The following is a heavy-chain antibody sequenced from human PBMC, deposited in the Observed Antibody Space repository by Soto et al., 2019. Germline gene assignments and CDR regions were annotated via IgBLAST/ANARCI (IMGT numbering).Heavy chain of an antibody. D-gene: IGHD3-10*01. V-gene: IGHV4-31*03. CDR1: GGSISSGGYY. CDR3: ARGSAILWFGDIHTDLNSPLDP. CDR2: IYYSGST. J-gene: IGHJ5*02. Sequence: SETLSLTCTVSGGSISSGGYYWSWIRQHPGKGLEWIGYIYYSGSTYYNPSLKSRVTISVDTSKNQFSLKLSSVTAADTAVYYCARGSAILWFGDIHTDLNSPLDPWGQGTLVTVSS.